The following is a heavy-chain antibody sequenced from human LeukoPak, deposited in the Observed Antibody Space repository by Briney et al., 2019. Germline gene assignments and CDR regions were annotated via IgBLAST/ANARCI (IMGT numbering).Heavy chain of an antibody. Sequence: TGGSLRLSCAASEFTFSSYGMHWVRQAPGKGLEWVAFISYDGSDKYYADSVKGRFTISRDNSNNTLYLQMNSLRAEDTAVYYCAKAGQNSGWVFDPWGQGTLVAVSS. CDR1: EFTFSSYG. D-gene: IGHD5-12*01. CDR2: ISYDGSDK. CDR3: AKAGQNSGWVFDP. J-gene: IGHJ5*02. V-gene: IGHV3-30*02.